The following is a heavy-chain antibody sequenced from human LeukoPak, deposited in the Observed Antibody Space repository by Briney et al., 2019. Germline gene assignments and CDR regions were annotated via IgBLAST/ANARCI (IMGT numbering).Heavy chain of an antibody. V-gene: IGHV3-73*01. CDR1: GFTFSGSA. Sequence: PGGSLRLSCAASGFTFSGSAIHWVRQSSGKGLEWVGQTDKKDKGYATATAYAASVKGRFTISRDDSINTAYLQMKSLKTGDTALYYCTRDSGTYNWFDPWGQGTLVTVSS. CDR2: TDKKDKGYATAT. J-gene: IGHJ5*02. D-gene: IGHD1-26*01. CDR3: TRDSGTYNWFDP.